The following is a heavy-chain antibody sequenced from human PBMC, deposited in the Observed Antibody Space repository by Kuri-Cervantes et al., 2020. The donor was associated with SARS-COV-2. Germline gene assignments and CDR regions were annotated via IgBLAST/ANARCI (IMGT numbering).Heavy chain of an antibody. V-gene: IGHV1-8*01. D-gene: IGHD2-21*01. CDR3: YCAPKEGFDY. CDR1: ETTFPNYD. CDR2: VKTNSGNT. Sequence: ASVKVSCKAPETTFPNYDINWVRQATGQGLEWMGMVKTNSGNTLYAQFFQGRVTMTRDTSTSTVYMELSSLTSEDTAIYYCYCAPKEGFDYWGQGTLVTVSS. J-gene: IGHJ4*02.